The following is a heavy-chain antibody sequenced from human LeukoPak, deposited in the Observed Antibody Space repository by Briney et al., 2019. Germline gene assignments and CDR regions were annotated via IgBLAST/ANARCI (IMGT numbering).Heavy chain of an antibody. J-gene: IGHJ5*02. CDR2: MNPNRGQT. V-gene: IGHV1-8*02. CDR3: ARGRIVGGLDP. D-gene: IGHD1-26*01. CDR1: GYGFTSYD. Sequence: ASVKVSCKASGYGFTSYDINWVRQAPGQGLEWMGWMNPNRGQTGYAQKFQGRVTMTRDTSTNTAYLELSSLRSEDTAVYYCARGRIVGGLDPWGQGTLVTASS.